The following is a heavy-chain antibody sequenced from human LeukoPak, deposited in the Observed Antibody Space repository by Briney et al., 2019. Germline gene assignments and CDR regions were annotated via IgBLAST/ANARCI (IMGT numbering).Heavy chain of an antibody. CDR2: ISGSGGDT. D-gene: IGHD6-19*01. CDR1: GFTFSSYA. J-gene: IGHJ4*02. Sequence: GGSLRLSCAASGFTFSSYAMSWVRQAPGKGLEWVSAISGSGGDTYYADSVKGRFTISRDNSKNTLDLQMNGLRAEDTALYYCATSSGWYPKYFDYWGQGTLVTVSS. V-gene: IGHV3-23*01. CDR3: ATSSGWYPKYFDY.